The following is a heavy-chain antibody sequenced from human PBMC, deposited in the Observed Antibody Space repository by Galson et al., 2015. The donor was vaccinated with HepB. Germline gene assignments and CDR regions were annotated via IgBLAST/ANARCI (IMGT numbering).Heavy chain of an antibody. D-gene: IGHD3-10*01. CDR2: IYYSGST. V-gene: IGHV4-59*01. J-gene: IGHJ4*02. CDR1: GGSISSYY. Sequence: LSLTCTVSGGSISSYYWSWIRQPPGKGLEWIGYIYYSGSTNYNPSLKSRVTISVDTSKNQFSLKLSSVTAADTAVYYCARALYYGSGSYFDYWGQGTLVTVSS. CDR3: ARALYYGSGSYFDY.